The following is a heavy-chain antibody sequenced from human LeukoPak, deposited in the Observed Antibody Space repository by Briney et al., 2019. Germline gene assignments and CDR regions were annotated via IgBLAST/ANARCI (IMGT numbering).Heavy chain of an antibody. CDR1: GFTFDDYA. CDR2: ISWNSGSI. J-gene: IGHJ4*02. Sequence: GGSLRLSCAASGFTFDDYAMHWVRHAPGKGLEWVSGISWNSGSIGYADSVKGRFTISRDNAKNSLYLQMNSLRAEDTALYYCAKAPRQWLVYYFDYWGQGTLVTVSS. D-gene: IGHD6-19*01. CDR3: AKAPRQWLVYYFDY. V-gene: IGHV3-9*01.